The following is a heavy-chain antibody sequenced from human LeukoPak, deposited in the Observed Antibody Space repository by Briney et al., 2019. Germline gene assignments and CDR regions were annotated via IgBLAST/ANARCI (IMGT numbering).Heavy chain of an antibody. Sequence: GGSLRLSCAASGFTFTTYEMTWVRQAPGKGLEWVSAITRGGDITYFADSVKGRFTISRDNAKNSLYLQMNSLRAEDTALYYCAKAGSGSYYNRGIDYWGQGTLVTVSS. V-gene: IGHV3-23*01. CDR3: AKAGSGSYYNRGIDY. J-gene: IGHJ4*02. CDR1: GFTFTTYE. D-gene: IGHD3-10*01. CDR2: ITRGGDIT.